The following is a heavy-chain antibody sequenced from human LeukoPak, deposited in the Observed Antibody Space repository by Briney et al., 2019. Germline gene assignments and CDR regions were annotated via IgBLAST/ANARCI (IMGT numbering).Heavy chain of an antibody. D-gene: IGHD2-2*01. Sequence: SQTLSLTCAISGDSVSSNTGIWNWVRQSPSRGLEWVGRTYYRSKWFIDYALSVKGRMTINPDTSKNQFSLQLNSVTPEDTAVYYCARRLTQYDCFDPWGQGILVTVSS. CDR3: ARRLTQYDCFDP. CDR1: GDSVSSNTGI. J-gene: IGHJ5*02. V-gene: IGHV6-1*01. CDR2: TYYRSKWFI.